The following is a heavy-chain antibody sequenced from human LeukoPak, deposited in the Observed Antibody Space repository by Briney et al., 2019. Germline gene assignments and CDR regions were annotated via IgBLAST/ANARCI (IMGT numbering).Heavy chain of an antibody. J-gene: IGHJ4*02. D-gene: IGHD1-20*01. CDR1: GGSFSGYY. CDR2: INHSGST. Sequence: SETLSLTCAVYGGSFSGYYWSWIRQPPGKGLEWIGEINHSGSTNYNPSLKSRVTISVDTSKNQFSLKLSSVTAADTAVYYCARGTHNWKEWGQGTLVTVFS. V-gene: IGHV4-34*01. CDR3: ARGTHNWKE.